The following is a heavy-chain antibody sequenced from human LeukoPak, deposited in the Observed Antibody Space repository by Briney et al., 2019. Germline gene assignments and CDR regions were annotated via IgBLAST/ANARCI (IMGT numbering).Heavy chain of an antibody. J-gene: IGHJ4*02. Sequence: QPGGSLRLSCVASGFAFSDYGMDWVRQAPGKGLEWVAVISPDGSRTYYADSVKGRFTISRDNSKNTLYLQMNSLRAEDTAVYYCAKDLLPYSVSSAGADYWGQGTLVTVSS. CDR2: ISPDGSRT. D-gene: IGHD6-13*01. CDR3: AKDLLPYSVSSAGADY. V-gene: IGHV3-30*18. CDR1: GFAFSDYG.